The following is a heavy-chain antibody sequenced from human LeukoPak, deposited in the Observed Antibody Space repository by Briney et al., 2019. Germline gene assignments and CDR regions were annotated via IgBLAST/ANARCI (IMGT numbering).Heavy chain of an antibody. CDR3: ARDAKYYYGSRTFFFYEY. CDR2: IDSSGTT. V-gene: IGHV4-4*07. Sequence: SETLSLTCAVYGGSFSGYYWSWIRQPAGKGLEWIGHIDSSGTTNYNPSLKSRVTMSTDTSKNQFSLKLSSVTAADTAIYYCARDAKYYYGSRTFFFYEYWGQGTLLTVSS. D-gene: IGHD3-10*01. J-gene: IGHJ4*02. CDR1: GGSFSGYY.